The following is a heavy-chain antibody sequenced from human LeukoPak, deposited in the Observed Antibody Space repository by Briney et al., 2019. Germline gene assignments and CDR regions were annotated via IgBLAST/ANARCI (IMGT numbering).Heavy chain of an antibody. CDR3: ATWAFYHSLDV. J-gene: IGHJ6*02. CDR2: INKDGSAT. CDR1: GFTFDAYA. Sequence: TGGSLRLSCEASGFTFDAYAMHWVRQAPGKGLEWVSLINKDGSATYYADSVKGRFTISRDSSKNSLYLQMNSLRSEDTALYYCATWAFYHSLDVWGQGTTVTVSS. V-gene: IGHV3-43*01. D-gene: IGHD1-26*01.